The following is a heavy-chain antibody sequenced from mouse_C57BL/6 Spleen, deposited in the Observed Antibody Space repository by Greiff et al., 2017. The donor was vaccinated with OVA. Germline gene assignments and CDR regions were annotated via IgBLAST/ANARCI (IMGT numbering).Heavy chain of an antibody. Sequence: VQLKESGGGLVKPGGSLTLSCAASGFTFSDYGMHWVRQAPEKGLAWVAYISSGSSTIYYADTVKGRFTISRDNAKNTLFLQMTSLRSEDTAMYYCARGLLLYAMDYWGQGTSVTVSS. D-gene: IGHD1-1*01. V-gene: IGHV5-17*01. CDR2: ISSGSSTI. CDR1: GFTFSDYG. CDR3: ARGLLLYAMDY. J-gene: IGHJ4*01.